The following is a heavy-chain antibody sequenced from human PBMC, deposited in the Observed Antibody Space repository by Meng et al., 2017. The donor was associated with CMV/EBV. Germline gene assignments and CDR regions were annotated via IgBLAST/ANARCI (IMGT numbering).Heavy chain of an antibody. CDR1: GFTFGDYA. J-gene: IGHJ3*02. D-gene: IGHD1-1*01. CDR2: IRSKAYGGTT. V-gene: IGHV3-49*04. Sequence: GESLKISCTASGFTFGDYAMSWVRQAPGKGLEWVGFIRSKAYGGTTEYAASVKGRFTISRDDSKSIAYLQMNSLKTEDTAVYYCTRADWNLDAFDIWGQGTMVTV. CDR3: TRADWNLDAFDI.